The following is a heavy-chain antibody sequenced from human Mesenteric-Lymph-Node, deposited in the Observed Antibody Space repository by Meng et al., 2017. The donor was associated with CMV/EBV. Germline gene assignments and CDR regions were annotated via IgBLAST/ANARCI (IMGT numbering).Heavy chain of an antibody. CDR3: ARDQFRWGSDAFDI. CDR1: GFTFSSYA. CDR2: ISYDGSNK. V-gene: IGHV3-30*04. D-gene: IGHD2-21*01. Sequence: GGSLRLSCAASGFTFSSYAMHWVRQAPGKGLAWVAVISYDGSNKYYADSVKGRFTISRDNSKNTLYLQMNSLRADDTGLYYCARDQFRWGSDAFDIWGQGTVVTVSS. J-gene: IGHJ3*02.